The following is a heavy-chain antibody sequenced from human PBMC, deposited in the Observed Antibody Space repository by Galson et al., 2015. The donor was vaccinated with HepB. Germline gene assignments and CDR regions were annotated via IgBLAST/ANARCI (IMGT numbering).Heavy chain of an antibody. D-gene: IGHD6-6*01. J-gene: IGHJ4*02. Sequence: SLRLSCAASGFTFSSYAMHWVRQAPGKGLEYVSAISSNGGSTYYADSVKGRFTISRDNSKNTLYLQMSSLRAEDTAVYYCVKGGIAARGPFDYWGQGTLVTVSS. CDR3: VKGGIAARGPFDY. CDR2: ISSNGGST. CDR1: GFTFSSYA. V-gene: IGHV3-64D*06.